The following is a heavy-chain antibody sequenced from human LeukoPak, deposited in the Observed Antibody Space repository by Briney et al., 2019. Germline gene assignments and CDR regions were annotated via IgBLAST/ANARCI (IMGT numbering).Heavy chain of an antibody. CDR1: GGSISSSSYY. J-gene: IGHJ3*02. CDR2: IYYSGST. CDR3: ASCRGWTELGIGDDAFDI. D-gene: IGHD7-27*01. V-gene: IGHV4-39*01. Sequence: SETLSLTCTVSGGSISSSSYYWGWIRQPPGKGLEWIGSIYYSGSTYYNPSLKSRVTISVDTSKNQFSLKLSSVTAADTAVYYCASCRGWTELGIGDDAFDIWGQGTMVTVSS.